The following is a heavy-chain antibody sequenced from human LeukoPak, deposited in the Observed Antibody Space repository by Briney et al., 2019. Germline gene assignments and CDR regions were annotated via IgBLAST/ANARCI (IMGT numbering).Heavy chain of an antibody. CDR2: ISYDGSNK. V-gene: IGHV3-30*18. Sequence: GGSLRLSCAASGFTFSSYVMHRGRQAPGKGLERVAVISYDGSNKYYADCVKGRFTMSRDNSKNTLYLQMNSLRAEDTGVYYWAKIRLGYGYNSDAFDIWGQGTMVTVSS. J-gene: IGHJ3*02. CDR1: GFTFSSYV. D-gene: IGHD5-24*01. CDR3: AKIRLGYGYNSDAFDI.